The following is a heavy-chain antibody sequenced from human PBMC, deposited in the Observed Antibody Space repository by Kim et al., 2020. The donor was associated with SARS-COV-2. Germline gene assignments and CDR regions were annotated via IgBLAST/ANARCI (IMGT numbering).Heavy chain of an antibody. CDR3: ARDNGYTYGVPLDY. Sequence: AVSVKRRITINADTSKNQFSLQLNSLTPEDTAVYYCARDNGYTYGVPLDYWGQGTLVTVSS. V-gene: IGHV6-1*01. D-gene: IGHD5-18*01. J-gene: IGHJ4*02.